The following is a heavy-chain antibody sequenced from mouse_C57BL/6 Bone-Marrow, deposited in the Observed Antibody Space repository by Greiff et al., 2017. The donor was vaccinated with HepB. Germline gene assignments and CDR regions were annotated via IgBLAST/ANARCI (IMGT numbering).Heavy chain of an antibody. J-gene: IGHJ1*03. Sequence: DVMLVESGGGLVQPGGSLKLSCAASGFTFSDYYMYWVRQTPEKRLEWVAYISNGGGSTYYPDTVKGRFTISRDNAKNTLYLQMSRLKSEDTAMYYCARPNYYYGSSYEYFDVWGTGTTVTVSS. CDR3: ARPNYYYGSSYEYFDV. CDR2: ISNGGGST. D-gene: IGHD1-1*01. V-gene: IGHV5-12*01. CDR1: GFTFSDYY.